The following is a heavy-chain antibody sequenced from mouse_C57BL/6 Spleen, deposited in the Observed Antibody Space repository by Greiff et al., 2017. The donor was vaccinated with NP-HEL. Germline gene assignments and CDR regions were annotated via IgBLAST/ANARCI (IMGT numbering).Heavy chain of an antibody. Sequence: EVQRVESGPELVKPGASVKIPCKASGYTFTDYNMDWVKQSHGKSLEWIGDINPNNGGTIYNQKFKGKATLTVDKSSSTAYMELRSLTSEDTAVYYCARRDSSGYPDYWGQGTTLTVSS. CDR3: ARRDSSGYPDY. V-gene: IGHV1-18*01. J-gene: IGHJ2*01. CDR2: INPNNGGT. D-gene: IGHD3-2*02. CDR1: GYTFTDYN.